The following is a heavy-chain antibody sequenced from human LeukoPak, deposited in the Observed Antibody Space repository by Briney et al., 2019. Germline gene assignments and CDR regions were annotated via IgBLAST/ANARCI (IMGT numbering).Heavy chain of an antibody. CDR1: GYTFTSYY. Sequence: GASVKVSCKASGYTFTSYYMHWVRQAPGQGLEWMGIINPSGGSTSYAQKFQGRVTMTRDTSISTAYMELSRLRSDDTAVYYCARDKYQYGSGSYDYWGQGTLVTVSS. CDR2: INPSGGST. J-gene: IGHJ4*02. CDR3: ARDKYQYGSGSYDY. D-gene: IGHD3-10*01. V-gene: IGHV1-46*01.